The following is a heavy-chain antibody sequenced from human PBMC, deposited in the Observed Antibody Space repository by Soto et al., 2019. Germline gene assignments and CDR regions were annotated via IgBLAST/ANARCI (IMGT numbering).Heavy chain of an antibody. CDR3: ARGGVDIVVVPAAVDYYYYMDV. J-gene: IGHJ6*03. D-gene: IGHD2-2*03. CDR2: INAGNGNT. V-gene: IGHV1-3*01. CDR1: GYTFTSYA. Sequence: ASVKVSCKASGYTFTSYAMHWVRQAPGQRLEWMGWINAGNGNTKYSQKFQGRVTITRDTSASTAYMELSSLRSEDTAVYYCARGGVDIVVVPAAVDYYYYMDVWGKGTTVTVS.